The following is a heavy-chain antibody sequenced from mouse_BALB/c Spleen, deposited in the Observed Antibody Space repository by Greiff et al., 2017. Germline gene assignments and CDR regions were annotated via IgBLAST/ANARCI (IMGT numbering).Heavy chain of an antibody. CDR2: IDPENGNT. CDR1: GYSFTSYY. Sequence: VQLQQPGAELVRPGASVKLSCKASGYSFTSYYMHWVKQRPEQGLEWIGWIDPENGNTIYDPKFQGKASITADTSSNTAYLQLSSLTSEDTAVYYCARVGNYLSWFAYWGQGTLVTVSA. D-gene: IGHD2-1*01. CDR3: ARVGNYLSWFAY. J-gene: IGHJ3*01. V-gene: IGHV14-1*02.